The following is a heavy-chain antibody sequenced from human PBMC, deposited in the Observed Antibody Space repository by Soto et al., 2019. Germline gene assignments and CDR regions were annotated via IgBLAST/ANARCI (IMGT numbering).Heavy chain of an antibody. CDR3: AKGLFYGGGIQNFLVRAV. D-gene: IGHD3-10*01. J-gene: IGHJ6*04. V-gene: IGHV3-23*01. Sequence: TGGSLRLSCAASGFTFSNYAMTWVRQAPGEGLEWVSVISGTGGGTNNADSAKGRFTTSRDNSKNTLYLQMNSLRAEDTAVYYYAKGLFYGGGIQNFLVRAVGGKGPAAPVPP. CDR1: GFTFSNYA. CDR2: ISGTGGGT.